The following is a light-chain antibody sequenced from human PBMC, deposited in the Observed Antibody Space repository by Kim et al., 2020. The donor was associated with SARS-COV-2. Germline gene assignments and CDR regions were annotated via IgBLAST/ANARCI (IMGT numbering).Light chain of an antibody. CDR2: GAS. V-gene: IGKV3-20*01. CDR3: QQYGKSPIT. Sequence: SPGERCTLSCRASHSVTNNYLDWYQKKVGQPPRLLIYGASSRATGIPDRFSGSVSGTDFILTISRLEPEDFAVYYCQQYGKSPITFGQGTRLEIK. CDR1: HSVTNNY. J-gene: IGKJ5*01.